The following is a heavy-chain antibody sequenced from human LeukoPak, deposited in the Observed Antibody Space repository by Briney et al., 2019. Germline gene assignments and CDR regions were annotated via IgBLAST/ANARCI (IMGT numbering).Heavy chain of an antibody. J-gene: IGHJ5*02. V-gene: IGHV1-3*01. CDR3: ARDMGELGGFDP. Sequence: ASVKVSCKASGYTFTSYAMHWVRQAPGQRLEWMGWINAGNGNTKYSQKFQGRVTITRDTSASTAYMELSSLRSEDTAVYYCARDMGELGGFDPWGQGTLVTVSS. CDR1: GYTFTSYA. D-gene: IGHD1-26*01. CDR2: INAGNGNT.